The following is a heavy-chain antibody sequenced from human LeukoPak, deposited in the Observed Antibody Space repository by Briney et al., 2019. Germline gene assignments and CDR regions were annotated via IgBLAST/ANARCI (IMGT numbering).Heavy chain of an antibody. CDR2: IYSGGST. CDR3: ASSYSSSSGPYDN. Sequence: PGGSLRLSCAASGFTVSSNYMSWVRQAPGKGLEWVSVIYSGGSTYYADSVKGRFTISRDNSKNTLYLQMNSLRAEDTAVYYCASSYSSSSGPYDNWGQGTLVTVSS. V-gene: IGHV3-53*01. CDR1: GFTVSSNY. D-gene: IGHD6-6*01. J-gene: IGHJ4*02.